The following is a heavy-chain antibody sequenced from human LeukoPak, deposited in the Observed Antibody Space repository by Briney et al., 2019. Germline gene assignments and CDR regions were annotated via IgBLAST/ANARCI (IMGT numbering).Heavy chain of an antibody. CDR1: GFTFSNAW. CDR3: TTDLDYYDSSGYYSQSDFDY. Sequence: PRGSLRLSCAASGFTFSNAWMPWVRQAPGKGLEWVGRIKSKTDGGTTDYAALVKGRFTISRDDSKNTLYLPMNSLKTEDTALYYCTTDLDYYDSSGYYSQSDFDYWGQGTLVTVSS. V-gene: IGHV3-15*01. CDR2: IKSKTDGGTT. D-gene: IGHD3-22*01. J-gene: IGHJ4*02.